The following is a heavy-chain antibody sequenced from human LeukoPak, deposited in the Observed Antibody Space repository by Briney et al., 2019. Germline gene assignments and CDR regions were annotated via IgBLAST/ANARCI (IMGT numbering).Heavy chain of an antibody. J-gene: IGHJ4*02. Sequence: GASVKVSCKASGYTFTSYGISWVRQAPGQGLGWMGWISAYNGNTNYAQKLQGRVTMTTDTSPSTAYMELRSLRSDDTAVYYCARDRRGRVGATIPFDYWGQGTLVTVSS. CDR2: ISAYNGNT. D-gene: IGHD1-26*01. CDR1: GYTFTSYG. CDR3: ARDRRGRVGATIPFDY. V-gene: IGHV1-18*01.